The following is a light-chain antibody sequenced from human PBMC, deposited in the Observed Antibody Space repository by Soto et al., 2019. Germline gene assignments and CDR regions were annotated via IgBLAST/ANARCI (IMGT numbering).Light chain of an antibody. Sequence: DIQMTQSPSTLSASVGDRVTITCRASQSISSWLAWYQQKPGKAPKLLIYDASSLESGVPSRFSGSGSGTDFTLTISSLQPDDFATYYCQQYNSYSRTFGQGTKVDIK. J-gene: IGKJ1*01. CDR3: QQYNSYSRT. CDR1: QSISSW. V-gene: IGKV1-5*01. CDR2: DAS.